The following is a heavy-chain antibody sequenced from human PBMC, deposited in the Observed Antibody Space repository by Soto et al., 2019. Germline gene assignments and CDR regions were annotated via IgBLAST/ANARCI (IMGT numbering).Heavy chain of an antibody. CDR3: AADRGVTFGGAITYYYYYGMDV. V-gene: IGHV1-18*01. D-gene: IGHD3-16*02. CDR1: GYTFTSYG. J-gene: IGHJ6*02. Sequence: ASVKVSCKASGYTFTSYGISWVRQAPGQGLEWMGWISAYNGNTNYAQKLQGRVTMTTDTSTSTAYMELRSLRSEDTAVYYCAADRGVTFGGAITYYYYYGMDVWGQGTTVTVSS. CDR2: ISAYNGNT.